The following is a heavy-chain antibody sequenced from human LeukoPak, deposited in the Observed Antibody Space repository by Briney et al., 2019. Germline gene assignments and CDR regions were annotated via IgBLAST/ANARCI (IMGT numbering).Heavy chain of an antibody. D-gene: IGHD6-6*01. Sequence: GGSLRLSCQASGFTFYMYAMSWVRQAPGKGLEWVASMCGTAGCTFYPDSVKGRFTISRDNSKNVLYLQMNSLRAEDTAVYYCAKLAEYSVFDYWGQGTLVTVSS. CDR3: AKLAEYSVFDY. V-gene: IGHV3-23*01. CDR1: GFTFYMYA. CDR2: MCGTAGCT. J-gene: IGHJ4*02.